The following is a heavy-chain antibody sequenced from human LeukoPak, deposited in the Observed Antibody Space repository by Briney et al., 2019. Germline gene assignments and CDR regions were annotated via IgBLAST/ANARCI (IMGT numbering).Heavy chain of an antibody. D-gene: IGHD2/OR15-2a*01. CDR3: AKVLSPRRTVYYFDY. Sequence: GGSLRLSCAASGFTFSLYAMSWVRQAPGKGLEWVSGIGGSGDTTYYADSVKGRFTISRDNSKNTLYLQMNCLRAEDTAVYYCAKVLSPRRTVYYFDYWGQGTLVTVSS. V-gene: IGHV3-23*01. CDR1: GFTFSLYA. J-gene: IGHJ4*02. CDR2: IGGSGDTT.